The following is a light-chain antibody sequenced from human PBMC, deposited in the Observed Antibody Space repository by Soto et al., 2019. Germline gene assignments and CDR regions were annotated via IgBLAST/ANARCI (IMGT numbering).Light chain of an antibody. CDR3: QAWDDTTGVV. Sequence: SYELTQPPSVSVSPGQTASIPCSGDKLGDRYACWYHQKPGQSPVLVIYLDTKRPSGIPERFSGSNSGNTATLTISGTQAMDEADYYCQAWDDTTGVVFGGGTKLTVL. CDR1: KLGDRY. J-gene: IGLJ2*01. CDR2: LDT. V-gene: IGLV3-1*01.